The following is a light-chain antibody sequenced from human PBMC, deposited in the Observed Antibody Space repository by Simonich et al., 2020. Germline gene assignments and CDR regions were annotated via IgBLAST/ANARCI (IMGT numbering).Light chain of an antibody. Sequence: QSALTQPASVSGSPVQSITISCTGTSSYVGGSNNVSWYQQHPGKAPKLMIYDVSNQPSGVADRVAGSKSGNTASLTSSGLQAEDEADYYCSSYTSSSTLVFGGGTKLTVL. V-gene: IGLV2-14*03. J-gene: IGLJ3*02. CDR2: DVS. CDR3: SSYTSSSTLV. CDR1: SSYVGGSNN.